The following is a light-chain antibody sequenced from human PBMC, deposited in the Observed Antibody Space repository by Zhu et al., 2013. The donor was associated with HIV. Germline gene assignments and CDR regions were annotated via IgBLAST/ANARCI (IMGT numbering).Light chain of an antibody. CDR2: ETN. CDR3: HQYSDLPPWS. V-gene: IGKV3-15*01. Sequence: EIVMTQSPVTLSVSPGEGVTLSCTASQSVDRRVAWYQQKPGQAPRLVIYETNRRANGIPDRFTASGSGTEFTLTISGLQSEDFAMYFCHQYSDLPPWSFGQGTTLDLK. J-gene: IGKJ1*01. CDR1: QSVDRR.